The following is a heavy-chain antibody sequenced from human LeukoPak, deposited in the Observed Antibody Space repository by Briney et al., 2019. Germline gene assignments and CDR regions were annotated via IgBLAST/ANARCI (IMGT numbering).Heavy chain of an antibody. V-gene: IGHV4-4*02. Sequence: SETLSLTCAVSGGSISSSNWWSWVRPPPGKGLEWIGEIYHSGSTNYNPSLKSRVTISVDKSKNQFSLKLSSVTAADTAVYYCARSTVYCSGGSCYGKLNRFNGYYYYYYGMDVWGQGTTVTVPS. J-gene: IGHJ6*02. CDR3: ARSTVYCSGGSCYGKLNRFNGYYYYYYGMDV. CDR2: IYHSGST. D-gene: IGHD2-15*01. CDR1: GGSISSSNW.